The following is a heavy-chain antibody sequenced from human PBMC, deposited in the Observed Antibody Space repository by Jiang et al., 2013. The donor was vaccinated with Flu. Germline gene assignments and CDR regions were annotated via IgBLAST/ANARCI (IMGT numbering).Heavy chain of an antibody. CDR1: GFSLSTSGVG. J-gene: IGHJ1*01. CDR2: IYWDDDK. V-gene: IGHV2-5*02. Sequence: TLTLTCTFSGFSLSTSGVGVGWIRQPPGKALEWLALIYWDDDKRYSPSLKSRLTITKDTSKNQVVLTMTNMDPVDTATYYCAHRGVVGAKPVYFQHWGQGTLVTVSS. CDR3: AHRGVVGAKPVYFQH. D-gene: IGHD1-26*01.